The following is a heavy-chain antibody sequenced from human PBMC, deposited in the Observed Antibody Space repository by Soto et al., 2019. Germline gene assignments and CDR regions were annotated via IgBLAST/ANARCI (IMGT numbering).Heavy chain of an antibody. D-gene: IGHD3-22*01. CDR3: AYIGGHVHYDSSGYSSYDDAFDI. J-gene: IGHJ3*02. CDR1: GFSLSTSGVG. CDR2: IYWDDDK. Sequence: QITLKESGPTLVKPTQTLTLTCTFSGFSLSTSGVGVGWIRQPPGKALEWLALIYWDDDKRYSPSLKSRLTSTNDTPKSHVVLTMTKMDAVDTATYYCAYIGGHVHYDSSGYSSYDDAFDIWGQGEWSPSLQ. V-gene: IGHV2-5*02.